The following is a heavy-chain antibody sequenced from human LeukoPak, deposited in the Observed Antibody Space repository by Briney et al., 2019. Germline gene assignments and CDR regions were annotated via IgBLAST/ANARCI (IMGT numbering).Heavy chain of an antibody. CDR3: ARDQADPYYGSGSYLSVGYFDY. CDR1: GYTFTSYA. Sequence: ASVKVSCKASGYTFTSYAMHWVRQAPGQRLERMGWIDAGNGNTKYSQKFQGRVTIARDTSASTAYMELSSLRSEDTAVYYCARDQADPYYGSGSYLSVGYFDYWGQGTLVTVSS. J-gene: IGHJ4*02. D-gene: IGHD3-10*01. V-gene: IGHV1-3*01. CDR2: IDAGNGNT.